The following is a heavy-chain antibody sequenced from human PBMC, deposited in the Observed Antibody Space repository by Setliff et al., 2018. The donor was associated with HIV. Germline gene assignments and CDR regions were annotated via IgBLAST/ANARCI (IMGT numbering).Heavy chain of an antibody. Sequence: PSETLSLTCTVSGGSISSHCWSWIRQSPGKALEWIGYIYASGSIIYNPSLKSRVTMSVDTSQNQFSLRLSSVTAADTAVYYCARHRGMPGTTWYNHYMDVWGTGATVTVS. J-gene: IGHJ6*03. CDR1: GGSISSHC. V-gene: IGHV4-59*11. D-gene: IGHD1-7*01. CDR3: ARHRGMPGTTWYNHYMDV. CDR2: IYASGSI.